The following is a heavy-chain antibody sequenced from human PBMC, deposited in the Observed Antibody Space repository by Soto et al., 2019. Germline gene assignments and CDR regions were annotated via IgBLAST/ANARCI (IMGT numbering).Heavy chain of an antibody. D-gene: IGHD2-2*02. V-gene: IGHV4-30-4*01. CDR3: ARGSYKLNP. J-gene: IGHJ5*02. CDR2: IYYSGSA. CDR1: GGSINSPDYY. Sequence: QVQLQESGPGLMKPSQTLSLTCTVSGGSINSPDYYWNWIRQPPGKGLEWIGYIYYSGSAYYNPSLKSRLTLSIDTSKNQFSLTLTSVTAADTAVYYCARGSYKLNPWGQGTLVTGSS.